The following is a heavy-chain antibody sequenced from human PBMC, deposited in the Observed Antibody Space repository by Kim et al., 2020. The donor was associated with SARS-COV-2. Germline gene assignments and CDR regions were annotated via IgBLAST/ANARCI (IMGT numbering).Heavy chain of an antibody. D-gene: IGHD6-13*01. CDR3: AREGYSGSWYVGGFDY. J-gene: IGHJ4*02. V-gene: IGHV4-39*02. Sequence: SHKSRVTISVDTSKKQFSLKLSSVTAADTAVYYWAREGYSGSWYVGGFDYWGQGTLVTVSS.